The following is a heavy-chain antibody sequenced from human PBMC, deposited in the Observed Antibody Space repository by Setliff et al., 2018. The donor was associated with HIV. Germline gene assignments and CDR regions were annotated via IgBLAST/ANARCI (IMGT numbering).Heavy chain of an antibody. J-gene: IGHJ4*02. CDR2: IYHSGST. Sequence: PSETLSLTCTVSGGSVGSGSYYWGWIRQSPGKGLEWIGSIYHSGSTQYNLSLKSRVTISVDTPKNQFSLKLSSVTAADTAVYYCASSPAWRSDYGLHTFDYWGQGTLVTVSS. D-gene: IGHD4-17*01. CDR1: GGSVGSGSYY. CDR3: ASSPAWRSDYGLHTFDY. V-gene: IGHV4-39*07.